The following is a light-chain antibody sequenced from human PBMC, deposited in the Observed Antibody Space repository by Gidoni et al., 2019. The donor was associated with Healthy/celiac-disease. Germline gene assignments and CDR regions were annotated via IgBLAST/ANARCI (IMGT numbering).Light chain of an antibody. CDR1: QSVGSSY. CDR3: QQYGSSPTWT. Sequence: EIVLTQSPGTRSLSQGERATLSCRASQSVGSSYLAWYQQKPGQAPRLLIYVAYSRATGIPDRFSGSGSGTDFTLTISRLEPEDFAVYYCQQYGSSPTWTFGQGTKVEIK. V-gene: IGKV3-20*01. J-gene: IGKJ1*01. CDR2: VAY.